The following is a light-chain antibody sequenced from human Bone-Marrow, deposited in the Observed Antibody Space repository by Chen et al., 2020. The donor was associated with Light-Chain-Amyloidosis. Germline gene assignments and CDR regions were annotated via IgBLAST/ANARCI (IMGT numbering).Light chain of an antibody. V-gene: IGLV3-25*03. CDR1: DLPTKY. CDR3: QSADSSGTYEAI. J-gene: IGLJ2*01. CDR2: RDT. Sequence: SYELTQPPSVSVSPGQTARITCSGDDLPTKYAYWYHQKPGQAPVLVIHRDTERPSGISERFSGSSSGTTATLTISGVQAEDEAGYHCQSADSSGTYEAIFGGGTKLTVL.